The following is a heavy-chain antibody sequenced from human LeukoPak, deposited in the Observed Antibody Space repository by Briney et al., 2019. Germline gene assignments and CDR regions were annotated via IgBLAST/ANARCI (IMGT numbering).Heavy chain of an antibody. D-gene: IGHD3-22*01. J-gene: IGHJ4*02. V-gene: IGHV3-9*01. CDR1: GFTFDDYA. Sequence: PGGSLRLSCAASGFTFDDYAMHWVRQAPGKGLEWVSGISWNSGSIGYADSVKGRFTISRDNSKNTLYLQMNSLRAEDTAVYYCAKDASSPTYYYDSSGYYPDYWGQGTLVTVSS. CDR3: AKDASSPTYYYDSSGYYPDY. CDR2: ISWNSGSI.